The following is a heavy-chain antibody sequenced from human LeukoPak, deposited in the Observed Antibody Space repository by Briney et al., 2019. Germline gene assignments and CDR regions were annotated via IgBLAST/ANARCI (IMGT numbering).Heavy chain of an antibody. D-gene: IGHD3-22*01. Sequence: SETLSLTCTVSGGSISSSSYYWGWIRQPPGKGLEWIGSIYYSGSTYYNPSLKSRVTISVDTSKNQFSLKLSSVTAADTAGYYCAREDDYYDSSGYYGYWGQGTLVTVSS. V-gene: IGHV4-39*07. J-gene: IGHJ4*02. CDR1: GGSISSSSYY. CDR2: IYYSGST. CDR3: AREDDYYDSSGYYGY.